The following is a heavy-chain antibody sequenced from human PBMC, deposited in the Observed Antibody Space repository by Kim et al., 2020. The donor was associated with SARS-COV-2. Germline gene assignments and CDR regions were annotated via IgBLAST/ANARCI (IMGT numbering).Heavy chain of an antibody. CDR1: GFTFSKAW. V-gene: IGHV3-15*01. D-gene: IGHD3-22*01. CDR3: TTDRYYYDSSGYSLDYYYYYGMDV. CDR2: IKSKTDGGTT. J-gene: IGHJ6*02. Sequence: GGSLRLSCAASGFTFSKAWMSWVRQAPGKGLEWVGRIKSKTDGGTTDYAAPVKGRFTISRDDSKNTLYLQMNSLQTEDTAVYYCTTDRYYYDSSGYSLDYYYYYGMDVWGQGTTVTVSS.